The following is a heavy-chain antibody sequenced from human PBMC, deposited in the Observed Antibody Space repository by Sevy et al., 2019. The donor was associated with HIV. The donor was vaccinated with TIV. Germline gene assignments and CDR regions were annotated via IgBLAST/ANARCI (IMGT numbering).Heavy chain of an antibody. Sequence: ASVKVSCKASGDTFSSYAISWVRQAPGQGLEWMGGIIPIFGTANYALKFQGRVTITADESTSTAYMELSSLRSEDTAVYYCARDRYYDSSGMGGWSNYYYYGMDVWGQGTTVTVSS. D-gene: IGHD3-22*01. CDR2: IIPIFGTA. CDR3: ARDRYYDSSGMGGWSNYYYYGMDV. V-gene: IGHV1-69*13. CDR1: GDTFSSYA. J-gene: IGHJ6*02.